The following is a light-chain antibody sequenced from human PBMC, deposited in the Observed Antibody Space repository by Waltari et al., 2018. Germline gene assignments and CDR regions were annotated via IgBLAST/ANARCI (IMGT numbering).Light chain of an antibody. V-gene: IGLV4-69*01. CDR3: QTWGSDIGVV. J-gene: IGLJ3*02. CDR1: SGHSSYA. Sequence: QVVLTQSPSASASLGASVKLICTLSSGHSSYAITWHQQEPEKGPRYLMKLKSDGSHTKGDGFPDRFSGSSSGAGRYLTISSLQPEDEADYYCQTWGSDIGVVFGGGTKLTVL. CDR2: LKSDGSH.